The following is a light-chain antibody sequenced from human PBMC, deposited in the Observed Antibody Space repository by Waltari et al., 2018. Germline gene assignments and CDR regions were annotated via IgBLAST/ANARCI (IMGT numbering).Light chain of an antibody. CDR3: QQYNTFPLT. CDR2: DAS. Sequence: DIQMTQSPSSLSASVGDRVTITCRASQGIRNSLAWFQQKPGKAPKSLIYDASTLQGGVPANFSGSGSGTEFTLTIINLQPEDFATYYCQQYNTFPLTFGGGTKVDIK. V-gene: IGKV1-16*02. CDR1: QGIRNS. J-gene: IGKJ4*01.